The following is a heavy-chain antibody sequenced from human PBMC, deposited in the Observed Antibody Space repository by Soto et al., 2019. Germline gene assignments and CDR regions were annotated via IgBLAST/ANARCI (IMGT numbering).Heavy chain of an antibody. D-gene: IGHD1-20*01. J-gene: IGHJ4*02. V-gene: IGHV3-21*01. CDR3: ARILISGTTRGSYFAY. CDR2: ISSSSSYI. CDR1: GFTFSSYT. Sequence: GSLRLSCAASGFTFSSYTMSWVLQAPGKGLEWVSSISSSSSYIYYADSEKGRFTISRDNAKNSLYLQMNGLRAEDTAVYYCARILISGTTRGSYFAYWGQGTLVTVSS.